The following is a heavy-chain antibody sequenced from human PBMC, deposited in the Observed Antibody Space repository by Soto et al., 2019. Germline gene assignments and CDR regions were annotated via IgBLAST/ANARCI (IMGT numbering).Heavy chain of an antibody. CDR3: AREGYYDSSGYPSNCFDP. V-gene: IGHV1-69*01. J-gene: IGHJ5*02. Sequence: QVQLVQSGAEVKKPGSSVKVSCKASGGTFSSYAISWVRQAPGQGLEWMGGIIPIFGTANYAQKFQGRVTITADESTSTAYMELSSLRSEDTAVYYCAREGYYDSSGYPSNCFDPWGQGTLVTVSS. D-gene: IGHD3-22*01. CDR1: GGTFSSYA. CDR2: IIPIFGTA.